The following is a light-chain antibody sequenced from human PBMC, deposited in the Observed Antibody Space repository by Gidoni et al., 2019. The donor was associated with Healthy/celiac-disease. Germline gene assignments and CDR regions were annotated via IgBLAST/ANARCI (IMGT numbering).Light chain of an antibody. V-gene: IGKV1-33*01. CDR3: QQYDNLPSYT. Sequence: DIQMTRSQSSLSASVGDRVTITCQASQDISNYLNWYQQKPGKAPKLLIYEASNLETGVPSRFSGSGSGTDFTFTISSLQPEDIATYYCQQYDNLPSYTFGQGTKLEIK. J-gene: IGKJ2*01. CDR2: EAS. CDR1: QDISNY.